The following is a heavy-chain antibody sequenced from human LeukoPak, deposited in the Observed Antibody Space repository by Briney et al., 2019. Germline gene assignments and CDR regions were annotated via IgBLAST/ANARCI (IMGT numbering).Heavy chain of an antibody. Sequence: KPSETLSLTCAVSGYSIGSGYYWVWIRQPPGKGLEWIGSVYHTGSTYYHPSLKSRVTISLDTSKNQFSLRLTSVTAADTALYYCASHYCASSGSLFDSWGRGSLVTVSS. V-gene: IGHV4-38-2*01. CDR2: VYHTGST. J-gene: IGHJ4*02. CDR3: ASHYCASSGSLFDS. CDR1: GYSIGSGYY. D-gene: IGHD3-22*01.